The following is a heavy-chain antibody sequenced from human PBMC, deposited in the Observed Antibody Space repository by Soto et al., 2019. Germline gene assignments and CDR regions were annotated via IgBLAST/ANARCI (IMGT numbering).Heavy chain of an antibody. CDR2: ISAYNGNT. J-gene: IGHJ6*02. D-gene: IGHD1-26*01. CDR1: GYTFTSYG. Sequence: QVQLVQSGAEVKKPGASVKVSCKASGYTFTSYGISWVRQAPGQGLEWMGWISAYNGNTNYAQKLQGRVTMTTDTSTSTAYMELRRLRSDDTAVYYCARDWELVYYYYGMDVWGQGTTVTVSS. V-gene: IGHV1-18*01. CDR3: ARDWELVYYYYGMDV.